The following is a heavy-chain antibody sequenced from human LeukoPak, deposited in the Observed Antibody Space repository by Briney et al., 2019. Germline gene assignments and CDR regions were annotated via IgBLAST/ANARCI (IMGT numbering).Heavy chain of an antibody. D-gene: IGHD1-26*01. V-gene: IGHV4-39*01. Sequence: SETLSLTCTVSGGSISSSSYYWGWIRQPPGKGLEWIGSIYYSGSPYYNPSLESRVTISVDTSKNQFSLNLSSVTAADTAVYYCARHLGGTYYTPLNNWGQGTLVTVSS. J-gene: IGHJ4*02. CDR3: ARHLGGTYYTPLNN. CDR1: GGSISSSSYY. CDR2: IYYSGSP.